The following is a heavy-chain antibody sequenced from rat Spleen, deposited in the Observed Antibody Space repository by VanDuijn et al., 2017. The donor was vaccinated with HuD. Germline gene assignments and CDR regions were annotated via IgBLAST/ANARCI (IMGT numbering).Heavy chain of an antibody. CDR1: GFTFSHYD. CDR3: ARRYDFDY. V-gene: IGHV5-7*01. CDR2: ISFDATSA. J-gene: IGHJ2*01. Sequence: EVQLVESGGGLVQPGRSMKLSCAASGFTFSHYDMAWVRQAPKKGLEWVATISFDATSAYYRDSVKGRFTISRDNAKSTLYLQMDSLRSEDTATYYCARRYDFDYWGQGVMVTVSS. D-gene: IGHD1-11*01.